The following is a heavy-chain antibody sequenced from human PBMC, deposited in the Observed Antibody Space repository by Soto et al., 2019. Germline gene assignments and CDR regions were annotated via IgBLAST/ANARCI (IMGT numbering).Heavy chain of an antibody. D-gene: IGHD2-2*01. CDR1: GFTFSDYY. Sequence: GSLRLSCAASGFTFSDYYMSWIRQAPGKGLEWVSYISSSGSTIYYADSVKGRFTISRDNAKNSLYLQMNSLRAEDTAVYYCARSMDALGYCSSTSCYRYYYYGMDVWGQGTTVTVSS. CDR3: ARSMDALGYCSSTSCYRYYYYGMDV. CDR2: ISSSGSTI. J-gene: IGHJ6*02. V-gene: IGHV3-11*01.